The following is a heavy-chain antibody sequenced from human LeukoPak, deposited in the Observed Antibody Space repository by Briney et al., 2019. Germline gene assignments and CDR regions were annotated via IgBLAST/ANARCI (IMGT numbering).Heavy chain of an antibody. V-gene: IGHV4-34*01. J-gene: IGHJ4*02. CDR2: INHSGST. CDR1: GGSFSGYY. D-gene: IGHD3-22*01. CDR3: ARVSINYYYDSSGHGGYFDY. Sequence: KPSETLSLTCAVYGGSFSGYYWSWIRQPPGKGLEWIGEINHSGSTNYNPSLKSRVTISVDTSKNQFSLKLSSVTAADTAVYYCARVSINYYYDSSGHGGYFDYWGQGTLVTVSS.